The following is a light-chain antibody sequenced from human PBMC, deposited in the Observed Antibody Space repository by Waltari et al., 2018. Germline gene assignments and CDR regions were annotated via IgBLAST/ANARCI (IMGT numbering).Light chain of an antibody. J-gene: IGLJ2*01. Sequence: QSALTQPASVSGSPGQSITISCTGPSSDVGGYNYVSWYQQHPGKAPKLMIYDVSNRPSGVSNRFSGSKSGNTASLTISGLQAEDEADYYCSSYTISSTLVVFGGGTKLTVL. CDR3: SSYTISSTLVV. V-gene: IGLV2-14*03. CDR1: SSDVGGYNY. CDR2: DVS.